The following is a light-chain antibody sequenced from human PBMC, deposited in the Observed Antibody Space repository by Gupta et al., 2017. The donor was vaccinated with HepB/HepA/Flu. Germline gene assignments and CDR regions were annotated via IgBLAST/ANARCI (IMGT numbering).Light chain of an antibody. V-gene: IGLV1-47*01. CDR3: SAWYRSRRLAA. CDR1: SCNVGKSY. J-gene: IGLJ3*02. CDR2: RND. Sequence: SVVPHPPSASVAPGPRVTISCSGSSCNVGKSYVYWYQQLPGAAPTLLMCRNDQRPSGGPDRCSGAKSGSSAALAINGLRSDDDANYYCSAWYRSRRLAAFGGGTKLTVL.